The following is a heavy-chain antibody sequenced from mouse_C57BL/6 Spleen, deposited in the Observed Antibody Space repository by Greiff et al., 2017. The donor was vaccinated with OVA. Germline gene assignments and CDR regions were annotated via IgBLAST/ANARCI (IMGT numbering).Heavy chain of an antibody. CDR2: ISSGGSYT. V-gene: IGHV5-6*01. CDR1: GFPFSSYG. J-gene: IGHJ4*01. Sequence: EVKLMESGGDLVKPGGSLKLSCAASGFPFSSYGMSWVRQTPDKRLEWVATISSGGSYTYYPDSVKGRFTISRDNAKNTLYLQMSSLKSEDTAMYYCARVHYGSSPYAMDYWGQGTSVTVSS. CDR3: ARVHYGSSPYAMDY. D-gene: IGHD1-1*01.